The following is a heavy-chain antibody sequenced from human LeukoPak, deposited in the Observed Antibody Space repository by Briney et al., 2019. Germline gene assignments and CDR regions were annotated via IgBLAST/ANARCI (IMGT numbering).Heavy chain of an antibody. CDR1: GGSISSSSYY. CDR3: ARQRLAAAGRYNWFDP. J-gene: IGHJ5*02. CDR2: IYYSGST. V-gene: IGHV4-39*01. D-gene: IGHD6-13*01. Sequence: SETLSLTCTVSGGSISSSSYYWGWIRQPPGKGLEWIGSIYYSGSTYYNPSLKSRVTISVDTSKNQFSLKLSSVTAADTAVYYCARQRLAAAGRYNWFDPWGQGTLVTVSS.